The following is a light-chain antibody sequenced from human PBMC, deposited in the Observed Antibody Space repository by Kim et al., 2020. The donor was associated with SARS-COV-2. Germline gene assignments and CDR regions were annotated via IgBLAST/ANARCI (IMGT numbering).Light chain of an antibody. CDR2: GAS. CDR1: QRVSNK. V-gene: IGKV3-15*01. Sequence: EIVMTQSPATLSVSPGERATLSCRASQRVSNKLAWYQQKPGQAPRLLIYGASTRATGIPARFSGSGSGTEFTLTISSLQSEDFAVYYCQQFNDRWTFGQGTKVDIK. CDR3: QQFNDRWT. J-gene: IGKJ1*01.